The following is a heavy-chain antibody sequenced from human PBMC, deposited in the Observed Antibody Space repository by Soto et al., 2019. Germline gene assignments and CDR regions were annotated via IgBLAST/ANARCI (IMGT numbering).Heavy chain of an antibody. Sequence: EVQLVESGGDLVQPGGSLRLSCTASGFTFSSYWMSWVRQAPGKGLEWVANIKQDGSEKYYVDSVKGRFTISRDNAKNSLYLPMNSLRAEDTAVYYCARDQGYCTNGVCYKFYSYYYMDVWGKGTTVTVSS. CDR1: GFTFSSYW. D-gene: IGHD2-8*01. J-gene: IGHJ6*03. CDR2: IKQDGSEK. V-gene: IGHV3-7*01. CDR3: ARDQGYCTNGVCYKFYSYYYMDV.